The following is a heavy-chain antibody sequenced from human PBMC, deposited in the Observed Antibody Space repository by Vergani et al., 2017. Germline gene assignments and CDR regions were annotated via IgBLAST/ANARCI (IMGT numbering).Heavy chain of an antibody. CDR2: ISSSSSYI. Sequence: EVQLVESGGGLVQPGGSLRLSCAASGFTFSSYWMHWVRQAPGKGLEWVSSISSSSSYIYYADSVKGRFTISRDNAKNSLYLQMNSLRAEDTAVYYCARGGQLDVPYYYHHMDVWGKGTTVTVSS. CDR1: GFTFSSYW. D-gene: IGHD3-10*01. V-gene: IGHV3-21*01. J-gene: IGHJ6*03. CDR3: ARGGQLDVPYYYHHMDV.